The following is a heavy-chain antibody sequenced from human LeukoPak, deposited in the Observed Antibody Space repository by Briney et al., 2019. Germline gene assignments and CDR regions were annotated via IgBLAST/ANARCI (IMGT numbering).Heavy chain of an antibody. CDR2: ISGSGGST. D-gene: IGHD6-19*01. J-gene: IGHJ3*02. Sequence: PGGSLRLSCAASGFTFSSYAMRWVRQAPGKGLEWVSAISGSGGSTSYTDSVKGRFTISRDNSKNTLYLQMNSLRADDTAVYYCAKRYSSGWGDAFDIWGQGTMVTVSS. CDR3: AKRYSSGWGDAFDI. CDR1: GFTFSSYA. V-gene: IGHV3-23*01.